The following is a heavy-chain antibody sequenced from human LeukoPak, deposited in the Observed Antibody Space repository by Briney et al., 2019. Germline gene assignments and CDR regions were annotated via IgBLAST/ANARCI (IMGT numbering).Heavy chain of an antibody. CDR1: GFTFSNYW. J-gene: IGHJ4*02. V-gene: IGHV3-7*01. Sequence: PGGSLRLSCAASGFTFSNYWMSWVRQAPGKGLEWVASIKQDGSEKSYVDSVKGRFTISRDNAKNSLYLQMNSLRAEDTAVYYCATSEDVSSVYRSLNYWGQGTLVTVSS. D-gene: IGHD3-22*01. CDR2: IKQDGSEK. CDR3: ATSEDVSSVYRSLNY.